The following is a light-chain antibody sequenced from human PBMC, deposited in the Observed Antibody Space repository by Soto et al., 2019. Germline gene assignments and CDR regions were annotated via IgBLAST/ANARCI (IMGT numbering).Light chain of an antibody. J-gene: IGKJ3*01. Sequence: EIVLTQSPGTLSSSPGERATFSCRASQSVNSRFLAWYQHKPGQAPRLLIYGASTRATGIPDRFSGSCSGTDFSLPISRMEPEDSAVYYCHYYDDSPPFPFGPGTNVDIK. V-gene: IGKV3-20*01. CDR3: HYYDDSPPFP. CDR1: QSVNSRF. CDR2: GAS.